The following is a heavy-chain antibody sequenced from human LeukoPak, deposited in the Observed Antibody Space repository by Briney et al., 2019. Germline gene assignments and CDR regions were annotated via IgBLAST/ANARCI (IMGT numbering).Heavy chain of an antibody. J-gene: IGHJ4*02. D-gene: IGHD3-22*01. CDR3: ARAHSSMIVVVIPFFDY. Sequence: SGTLSLTCAVSDDSIISSDYYWGWIRQPPGKGLEWIGYIYYSGSTYYNPSLKSRVTISVDMSKNQFSLKLSSVTAADTAVYYCARAHSSMIVVVIPFFDYWGQGTLVTVSS. V-gene: IGHV4-31*11. CDR2: IYYSGST. CDR1: DDSIISSDYY.